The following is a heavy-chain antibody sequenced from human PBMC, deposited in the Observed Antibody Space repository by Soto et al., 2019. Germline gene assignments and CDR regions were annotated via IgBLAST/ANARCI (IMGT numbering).Heavy chain of an antibody. CDR2: IYHSGST. J-gene: IGHJ5*02. CDR1: GYSISSGYY. CDR3: ARVEAAAFDP. D-gene: IGHD6-13*01. Sequence: SETLSLTCAVSGYSISSGYYWGWIRQPPGKGLEWIGSIYHSGSTYYNPSLKSRVTISVDTSKNQFSLKLSSVTAADTAVYYCARVEAAAFDPWGQGTLVTVSS. V-gene: IGHV4-38-2*01.